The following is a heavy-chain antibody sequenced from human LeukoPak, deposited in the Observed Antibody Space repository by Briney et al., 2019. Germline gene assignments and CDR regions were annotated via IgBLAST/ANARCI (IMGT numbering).Heavy chain of an antibody. Sequence: GGSLRLSCAASGFTFSSYAMSWVRQAPGKGLEWVSAIRGSGGSTYYADSVKGLFTISRDNSKNTLYLQMNSLRAEDTPIYYCAKDELPRLTAQGAFDIWGQGTMVTVSS. CDR1: GFTFSSYA. CDR2: IRGSGGST. J-gene: IGHJ3*02. CDR3: AKDELPRLTAQGAFDI. V-gene: IGHV3-23*01. D-gene: IGHD2-21*02.